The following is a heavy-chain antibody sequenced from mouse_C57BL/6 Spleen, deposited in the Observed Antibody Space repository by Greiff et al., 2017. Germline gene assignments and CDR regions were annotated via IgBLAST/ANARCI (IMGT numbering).Heavy chain of an antibody. CDR2: IDPSDSYT. V-gene: IGHV1-69*01. D-gene: IGHD4-1*01. J-gene: IGHJ2*01. CDR3: ARLHPLLGLDY. CDR1: GYTFTSYW. Sequence: QVQLQQPGAELVMPGASVKLSCKASGYTFTSYWMHWVKQRPGQGLEWIGEIDPSDSYTNYNQKFKGKSTLTVDKSSSTAYMQLSSLTSEDSAVYYCARLHPLLGLDYWGQGTTLTVSS.